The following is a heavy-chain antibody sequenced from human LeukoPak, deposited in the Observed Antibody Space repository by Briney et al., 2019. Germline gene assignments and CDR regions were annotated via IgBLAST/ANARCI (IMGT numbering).Heavy chain of an antibody. J-gene: IGHJ4*02. CDR2: ISRSGYTM. CDR3: AREGSSYTTSDPFYFDY. D-gene: IGHD3-10*01. Sequence: GGSLRLSCAASGFAFSSFDMNWVRQAPGKGLEWLSYISRSGYTMDYTDSVKGRFTISRDNAKNSLSLQMNSLKVEDTAVYFCAREGSSYTTSDPFYFDYWGQGTLVTVSS. V-gene: IGHV3-48*03. CDR1: GFAFSSFD.